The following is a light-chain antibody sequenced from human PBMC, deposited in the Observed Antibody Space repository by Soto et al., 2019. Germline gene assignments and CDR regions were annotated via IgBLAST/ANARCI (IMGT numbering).Light chain of an antibody. CDR1: QSISNW. Sequence: DIQMTQSPSTLSASVRDRVTIACRASQSISNWLAWYQQKPGKAPKLLIYDAFTLESGVPSRFSGSGSGTEFTLTISSLQPDDFATYYCQQYNSYSPWTFGQGTKVEIK. V-gene: IGKV1-5*01. CDR3: QQYNSYSPWT. J-gene: IGKJ1*01. CDR2: DAF.